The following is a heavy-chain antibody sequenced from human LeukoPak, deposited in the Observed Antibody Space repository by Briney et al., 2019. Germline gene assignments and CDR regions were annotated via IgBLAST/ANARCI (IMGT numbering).Heavy chain of an antibody. D-gene: IGHD3-10*01. CDR1: GGTFSSYA. J-gene: IGHJ6*04. CDR2: IMAIFGTG. Sequence: SVKVSCKASGGTFSSYAMSWVRQAPGQGIEGMGGIMAIFGTGNYVQKLQGRDTSTADASTSKAYLELSSLRSEDPAVYYCPGGRYGPGSYFDYYYGMDVWGKGTTVTVPS. CDR3: PGGRYGPGSYFDYYYGMDV. V-gene: IGHV1-69*13.